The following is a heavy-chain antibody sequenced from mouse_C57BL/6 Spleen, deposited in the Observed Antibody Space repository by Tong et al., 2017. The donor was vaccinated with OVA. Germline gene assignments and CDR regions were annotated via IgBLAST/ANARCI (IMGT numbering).Heavy chain of an antibody. CDR3: ARQYYYGSSYYAMDY. CDR1: GFTFSDYG. D-gene: IGHD1-1*01. V-gene: IGHV5-17*01. J-gene: IGHJ4*01. CDR2: ISSGSSTI. Sequence: EVQLQESGGGLVKPGGSLKLSCAASGFTFSDYGMHWVRQAPEKGLEWVAYISSGSSTIYYADTVKGRFTISRDNAKNTLFLQMTSLRSEDTAMYYCARQYYYGSSYYAMDYWGQGTSVTVSS.